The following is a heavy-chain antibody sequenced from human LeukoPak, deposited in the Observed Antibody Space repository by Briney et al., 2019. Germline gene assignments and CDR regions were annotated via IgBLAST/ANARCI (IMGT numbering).Heavy chain of an antibody. V-gene: IGHV4-59*01. Sequence: PSETLSLTCTVSDGSISSYYWSWIRQPPGKGLEWIGYIYYSGSTNYNPSLKSRVTISVDTSKNQFSLKLRSVTAADTAVYYCATDVAYSSSWYLGAFDIWGQGTMVTVSS. D-gene: IGHD6-13*01. J-gene: IGHJ3*02. CDR1: DGSISSYY. CDR3: ATDVAYSSSWYLGAFDI. CDR2: IYYSGST.